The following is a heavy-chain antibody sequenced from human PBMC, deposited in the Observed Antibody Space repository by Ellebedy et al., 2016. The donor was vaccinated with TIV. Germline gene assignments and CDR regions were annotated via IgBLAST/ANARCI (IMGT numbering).Heavy chain of an antibody. J-gene: IGHJ5*02. CDR2: IFYSGST. Sequence: SETLSLTCTVSGGSIRGYYWNWVRQPPGKGLEWIGYIFYSGSTKYNPSLKSRVTVSLDTSKNLVSLKLTSVTAADTAVYYCARDWGTEVAGENWFDPWGQGALVTVSS. V-gene: IGHV4-59*12. D-gene: IGHD6-19*01. CDR3: ARDWGTEVAGENWFDP. CDR1: GGSIRGYY.